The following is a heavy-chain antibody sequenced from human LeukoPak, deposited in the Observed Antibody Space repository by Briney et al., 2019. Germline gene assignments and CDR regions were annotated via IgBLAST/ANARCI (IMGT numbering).Heavy chain of an antibody. D-gene: IGHD3-10*01. CDR3: APGGPGFYFEF. V-gene: IGHV3-74*01. CDR1: GFPFSSYW. CDR2: ITNDGSTT. J-gene: IGHJ4*02. Sequence: GGSLRLSCAASGFPFSSYWMHWVRQAPGKGLVWVSRITNDGSTTTYAYSVKGRFTISRDNSKNTLYLQMNSLRAEDTAVYYCAPGGPGFYFEFWGRGTLVTVSS.